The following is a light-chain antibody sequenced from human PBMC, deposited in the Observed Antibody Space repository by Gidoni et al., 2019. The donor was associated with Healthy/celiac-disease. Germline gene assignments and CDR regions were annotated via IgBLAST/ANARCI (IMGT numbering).Light chain of an antibody. J-gene: IGLJ1*01. CDR2: LNSDGSH. Sequence: QLVLTQSPSASASLGASVKLTCTLSSGHISYAIAWHQQQPEKGPRYLMKLNSDGSHSKGDGFPDRFSGSSSGAERSLTISSLQSEDEADYYCQTWGTGIQVFGTGTKVTVL. V-gene: IGLV4-69*01. CDR3: QTWGTGIQV. CDR1: SGHISYA.